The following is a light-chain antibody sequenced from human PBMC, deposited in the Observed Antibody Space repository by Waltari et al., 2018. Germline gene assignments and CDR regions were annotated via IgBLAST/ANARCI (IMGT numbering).Light chain of an antibody. J-gene: IGLJ2*01. CDR3: CAYAGTNTYVA. V-gene: IGLV2-23*02. Sequence: QSALTQPASVSGSPGQSITISCSGTSSEFGGRVSWYQPHPGKAPTLMIYEVHRRPSGVSDRFSGSKSGNTASLTISGLQAEDEADYWCCAYAGTNTYVAFGGGTKLTVL. CDR2: EVH. CDR1: SSEFGGR.